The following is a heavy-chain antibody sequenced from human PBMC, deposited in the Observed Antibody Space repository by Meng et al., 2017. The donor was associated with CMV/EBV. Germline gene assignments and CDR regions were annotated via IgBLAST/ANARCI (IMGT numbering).Heavy chain of an antibody. CDR2: INHSGST. CDR3: ARIPKQQLVRAYYYYGMDV. V-gene: IGHV4-34*01. Sequence: SETLSLTCAVYGGSFSGYYWSWIRQPPGKGLEWIGEINHSGSTNYNPSLKSRVTISVDTSKNQLSLKLSSVTAADTAVYYCARIPKQQLVRAYYYYGMDVWGQGTTVTVSS. CDR1: GGSFSGYY. D-gene: IGHD6-13*01. J-gene: IGHJ6*02.